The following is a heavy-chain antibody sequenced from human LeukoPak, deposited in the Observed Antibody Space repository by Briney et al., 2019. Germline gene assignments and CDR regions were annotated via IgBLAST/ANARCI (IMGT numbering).Heavy chain of an antibody. CDR3: ARDGIYNYENSGYHSEAFDI. CDR1: GYTFTSYG. V-gene: IGHV1-18*01. J-gene: IGHJ3*02. D-gene: IGHD3-22*01. CDR2: INAGNGNT. Sequence: EASVKVSCKASGYTFTSYGISWVRQAPGQRLEWMGWINAGNGNTKYSQKFQGRVTITRDTSASTASMELRSLRSDDTAVYYCARDGIYNYENSGYHSEAFDIWGQGTMVTVSS.